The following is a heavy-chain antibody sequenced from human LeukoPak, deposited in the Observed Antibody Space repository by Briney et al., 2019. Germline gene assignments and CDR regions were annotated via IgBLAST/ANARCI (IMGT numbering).Heavy chain of an antibody. CDR1: GFTFSTYW. D-gene: IGHD3-22*01. V-gene: IGHV3-74*03. Sequence: GGSLRLSCTASGFTFSTYWINWVRQSPGKGLVWVALINGDGSTTTHADSVKGRFTISRDNAKNTAYLQMNSLRAEDTAVYQCAKGRYYHDNSDAFEIWGQGTMVTVSS. CDR2: INGDGSTT. CDR3: AKGRYYHDNSDAFEI. J-gene: IGHJ3*02.